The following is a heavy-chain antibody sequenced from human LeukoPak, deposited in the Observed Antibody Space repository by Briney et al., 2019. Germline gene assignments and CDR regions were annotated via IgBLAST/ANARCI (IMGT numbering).Heavy chain of an antibody. CDR3: AAAPGIAVAGTLALDI. CDR1: GFTFTSSA. CDR2: IVVGSGNT. D-gene: IGHD6-19*01. Sequence: SVKVSCKXSGFTFTSSAMQWVRQARGQRLEWIGWIVVGSGNTNYAQKFQERVTITRDMSTSTAYMELSSLRSEDTAVYYCAAAPGIAVAGTLALDIWGQGTMVTVSS. V-gene: IGHV1-58*02. J-gene: IGHJ3*02.